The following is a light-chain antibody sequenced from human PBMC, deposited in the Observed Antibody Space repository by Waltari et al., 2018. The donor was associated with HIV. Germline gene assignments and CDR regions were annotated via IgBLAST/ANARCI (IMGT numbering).Light chain of an antibody. J-gene: IGLJ2*01. CDR3: SSYTAYSTLI. V-gene: IGLV2-14*03. CDR2: DVI. Sequence: QSALTQPASVSGSPGQSITFSCTGTSSDVGGYTSVPWYQQHPGKAPKLLIYDVIKRPPGVSVRFSGSKSGNTASLTISGLQAEDEADYYCSSYTAYSTLIFGGGTKLTVL. CDR1: SSDVGGYTS.